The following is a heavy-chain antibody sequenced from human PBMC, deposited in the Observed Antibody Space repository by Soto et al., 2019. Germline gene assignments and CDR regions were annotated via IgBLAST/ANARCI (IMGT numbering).Heavy chain of an antibody. Sequence: QVQLVQSGAEVKKPGSSVKVSCKASGGTFSSYSINWVRQAPGQGLEWMGEIIPIFGTANYAQKYQGSVTLTADESTSTAYMELSSLSSEDTAVYYCARDGGRHSGGIDYWGQGTLVTVSS. CDR1: GGTFSSYS. CDR3: ARDGGRHSGGIDY. CDR2: IIPIFGTA. D-gene: IGHD1-26*01. V-gene: IGHV1-69*01. J-gene: IGHJ4*02.